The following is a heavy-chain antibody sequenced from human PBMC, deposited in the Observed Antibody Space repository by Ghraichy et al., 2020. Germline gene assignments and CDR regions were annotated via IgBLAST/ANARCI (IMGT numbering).Heavy chain of an antibody. Sequence: GGSLRLSCAASGFTFTSYSLNWVRQAPGKGLEWLSSIWSNGIYADSVKGRFIISRDNAKNSLYLQMNSLRDEDTAVYYCVRDHSWAFYYWGQGILVTVSS. CDR1: GFTFTSYS. CDR3: VRDHSWAFYY. V-gene: IGHV3-48*02. CDR2: IWSNGI. D-gene: IGHD3-16*01. J-gene: IGHJ4*02.